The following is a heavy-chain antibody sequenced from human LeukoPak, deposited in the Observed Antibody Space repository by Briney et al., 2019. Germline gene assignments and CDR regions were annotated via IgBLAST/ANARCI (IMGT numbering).Heavy chain of an antibody. CDR2: ISSNGGTT. V-gene: IGHV3-64*01. CDR3: ARAYYYDTSGYYRGYYFDY. D-gene: IGHD3-22*01. CDR1: GFTFSSYA. Sequence: GGSLRLSCAASGFTFSSYAMHWVRQAPGKGVEYVSAISSNGGTTSYANSVKGRFTISRDNSKITLYLQMGSLRAEDMAVYYCARAYYYDTSGYYRGYYFDYWGQGTLVTVSS. J-gene: IGHJ4*02.